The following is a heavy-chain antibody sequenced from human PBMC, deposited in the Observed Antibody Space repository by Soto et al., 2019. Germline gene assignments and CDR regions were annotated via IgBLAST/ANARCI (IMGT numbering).Heavy chain of an antibody. J-gene: IGHJ4*02. CDR3: ARGGIHYYDSSGHAFAY. Sequence: QVQLVQSGAEVKKPGSSVKVSCKASGGTFDIYGFNWARQAPGQGLEWMGTIIPIFGTADYAQKFEGRVPINADKSKSTSYMELRSLTSEDTAMYYCARGGIHYYDSSGHAFAYWGQGTLITVSS. D-gene: IGHD3-22*01. V-gene: IGHV1-69*06. CDR1: GGTFDIYG. CDR2: IIPIFGTA.